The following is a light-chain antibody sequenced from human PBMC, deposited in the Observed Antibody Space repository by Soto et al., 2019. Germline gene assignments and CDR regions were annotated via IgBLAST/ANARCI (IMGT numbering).Light chain of an antibody. J-gene: IGKJ2*01. V-gene: IGKV3-20*01. CDR1: QTVTTNY. CDR3: QQYGSSVFT. Sequence: ETVLTQSPGTLSLSPGATATLSCRASQTVTTNYLAWYQQKPDQAPRLLISGASSRATGIPDRFSGSGSGTDFTLTISRLEPEDFAVYYCQQYGSSVFTFGQGTKLEIK. CDR2: GAS.